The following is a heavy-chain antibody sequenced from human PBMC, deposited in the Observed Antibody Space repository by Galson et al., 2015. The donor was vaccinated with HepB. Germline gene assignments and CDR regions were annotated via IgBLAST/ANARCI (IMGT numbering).Heavy chain of an antibody. D-gene: IGHD2-21*02. J-gene: IGHJ4*02. CDR1: GFTFSDYS. Sequence: SLRLSCAASGFTFSDYSMNWVRQAPGKGLEWISYISSDSSTKYYADSVKGRFSISRDSAKNSLYLQINTLRAEDTAVYYCLRGIVLAAGVPVDFWGQGTLVTVSS. V-gene: IGHV3-48*01. CDR2: ISSDSSTK. CDR3: LRGIVLAAGVPVDF.